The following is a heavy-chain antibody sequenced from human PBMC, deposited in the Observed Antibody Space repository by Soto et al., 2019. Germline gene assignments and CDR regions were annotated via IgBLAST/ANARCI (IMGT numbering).Heavy chain of an antibody. Sequence: QVQLVQSGTEVKKPGSSVKVSCKASGGTFSSYAISWVRQAPGQGLEWMGGIIPIFGTTNYAQRFQGRVSITADESTSTTYMELSSLRSEDTAVYYCAGSYKYGSGTFDAFDIWRQGTLVTVSS. CDR3: AGSYKYGSGTFDAFDI. CDR2: IIPIFGTT. J-gene: IGHJ3*02. D-gene: IGHD3-10*01. CDR1: GGTFSSYA. V-gene: IGHV1-69*01.